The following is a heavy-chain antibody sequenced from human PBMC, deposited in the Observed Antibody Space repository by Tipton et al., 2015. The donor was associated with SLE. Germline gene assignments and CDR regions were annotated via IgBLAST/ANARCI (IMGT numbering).Heavy chain of an antibody. V-gene: IGHV4-61*09. CDR2: IYTSGST. Sequence: TLSLTCTVSGGSISSGSYYWSWIRQPAGKGLEWIGYIYTSGSTNYNPSLKSRVTISADTSKNQFSLKLSSVTAADTAVYYCASRPLYGDRDYWGQGTLVTVSS. CDR1: GGSISSGSYY. J-gene: IGHJ4*02. CDR3: ASRPLYGDRDY. D-gene: IGHD4-17*01.